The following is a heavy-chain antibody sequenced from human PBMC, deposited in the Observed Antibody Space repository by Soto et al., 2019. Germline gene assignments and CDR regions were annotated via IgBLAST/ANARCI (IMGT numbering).Heavy chain of an antibody. V-gene: IGHV1-24*01. CDR1: GYTLTELS. CDR2: FDPEDGET. Sequence: ASVKVSCKVSGYTLTELSMHWVRQAPGKGLEWMGGFDPEDGETIYAQKFQGRVTMTEDTSTDTAYMKLSSVTAADTAVYYCARDTSTGGGGMDVWGQGTTVTVSS. D-gene: IGHD2-15*01. J-gene: IGHJ6*02. CDR3: ARDTSTGGGGMDV.